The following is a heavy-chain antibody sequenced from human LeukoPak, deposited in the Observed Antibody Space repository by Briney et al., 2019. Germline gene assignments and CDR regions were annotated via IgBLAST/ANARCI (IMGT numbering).Heavy chain of an antibody. CDR2: INPNSGGT. D-gene: IGHD3-9*01. CDR3: AGDRSGLRYFDWLRTNDAFDI. J-gene: IGHJ3*02. V-gene: IGHV1-2*02. CDR1: GYTFTGYY. Sequence: GASVKVSCKASGYTFTGYYMHWVRQAPGQGLEWMGWINPNSGGTNYAQKFQGRVTMTRDTSISTAYMELSRLRSDDTAVYYCAGDRSGLRYFDWLRTNDAFDIWGQGTMVTVSS.